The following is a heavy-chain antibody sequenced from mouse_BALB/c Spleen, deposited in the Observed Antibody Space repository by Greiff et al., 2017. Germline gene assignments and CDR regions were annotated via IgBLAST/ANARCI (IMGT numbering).Heavy chain of an antibody. CDR1: GFTFSSFG. V-gene: IGHV5-17*02. CDR2: ISSGSSTI. CDR3: ASPDYYGSFAY. Sequence: EVKLVESGGGLVQPGGSRKLSCAASGFTFSSFGMHWVRQAPEKGLEWVAYISSGSSTIYYADTVKGRFTISRDNPKNTLFLQMTSLRSEDTAMYYCASPDYYGSFAYWGQGTLVTVSA. D-gene: IGHD1-2*01. J-gene: IGHJ3*01.